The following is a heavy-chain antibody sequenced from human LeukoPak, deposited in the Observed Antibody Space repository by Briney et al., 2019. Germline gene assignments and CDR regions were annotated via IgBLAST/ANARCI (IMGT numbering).Heavy chain of an antibody. CDR2: IYYSGST. CDR3: ARWVEYAFDI. CDR1: GGSISSGGSY. D-gene: IGHD2-15*01. Sequence: SETLSLTCTVSGGSISSGGSYWSWLRQHPGKGLEWIGYIYYSGSTYYNPSLKSRVTISVDTSKNQFSLKLSSVTAADTAVYYCARWVEYAFDIWGQGTMVTVSS. V-gene: IGHV4-31*03. J-gene: IGHJ3*02.